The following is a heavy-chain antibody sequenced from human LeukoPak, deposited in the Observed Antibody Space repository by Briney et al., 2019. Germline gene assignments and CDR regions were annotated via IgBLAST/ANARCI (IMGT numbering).Heavy chain of an antibody. CDR1: GGTFSRYA. V-gene: IGHV1-69*13. CDR3: ARGARSTMVACGMDV. CDR2: IIPIFGTA. D-gene: IGHD3-10*01. J-gene: IGHJ6*02. Sequence: GASVKVSCKASGGTFSRYAINWVRQTPGQGLEWMGGIIPIFGTANYTQKFQGRVTITADESTSTAYMELSSLRSEDTAVYYCARGARSTMVACGMDVWGQGTTVTVSS.